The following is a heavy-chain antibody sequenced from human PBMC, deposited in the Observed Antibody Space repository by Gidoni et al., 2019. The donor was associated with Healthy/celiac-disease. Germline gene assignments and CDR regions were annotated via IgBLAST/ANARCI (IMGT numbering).Heavy chain of an antibody. CDR2: MSGDGGST. V-gene: IGHV3-43*02. CDR1: GFTFADYA. D-gene: IGHD1-26*01. CDR3: AKDLQIVGATRDPGDAFDI. Sequence: EVQLVESGGGVVQPGGSLRLSCAASGFTFADYALQWVRQGPGKGLEWVSIMSGDGGSTYYADSVKGRCTISRENSKNSLYLQMNSLRTEDTALDYCAKDLQIVGATRDPGDAFDIWGQGTMVTVSS. J-gene: IGHJ3*02.